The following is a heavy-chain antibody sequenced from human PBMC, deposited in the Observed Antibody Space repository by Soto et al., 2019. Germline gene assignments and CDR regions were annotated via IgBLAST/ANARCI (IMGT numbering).Heavy chain of an antibody. Sequence: EVQLLESGGGLLQPGESLRLSCAASGFTFSDYAMSWVRQAPGKGLEYVSSISGGGDGTYYADSVKGRFTISRDNSKXXXXXXXXXXXXXXXXXXXXXXXXXXXTVTWGALAVWGQGTAVSVSS. CDR3: XXXXXXXTVTWGALAV. D-gene: IGHD3-16*01. CDR2: ISGGGDGT. V-gene: IGHV3-23*01. J-gene: IGHJ3*01. CDR1: GFTFSDYA.